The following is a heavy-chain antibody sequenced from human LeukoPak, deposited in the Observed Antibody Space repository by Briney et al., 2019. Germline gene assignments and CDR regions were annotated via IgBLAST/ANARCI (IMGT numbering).Heavy chain of an antibody. V-gene: IGHV4-61*05. Sequence: SENLSLTCTVSGGSISSSSYYWSWIRQPPGKGLEWIGYIYYSGSTSYNPSLKSRVTISVDTSKTQFSLKLSSVTAADTAVYYCARHLRWYPLHAFDIWGQGTMVTVSS. CDR1: GGSISSSSYY. CDR3: ARHLRWYPLHAFDI. J-gene: IGHJ3*02. D-gene: IGHD4-23*01. CDR2: IYYSGST.